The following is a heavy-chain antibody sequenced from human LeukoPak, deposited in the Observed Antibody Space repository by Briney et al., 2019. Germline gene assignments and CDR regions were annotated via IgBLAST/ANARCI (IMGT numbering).Heavy chain of an antibody. CDR1: GFTFSDYK. CDR3: ARGGYYYDSSGYPSTIDY. V-gene: IGHV3-11*04. J-gene: IGHJ4*02. Sequence: GGSLRLSCAASGFTFSDYKMSWIGQAPGKGVEWVSYISSSGSTIYYADSVKGGLTISRDNAKNSLYLQMNSLRAEDTAVYYCARGGYYYDSSGYPSTIDYWGQGTLVTVSS. CDR2: ISSSGSTI. D-gene: IGHD3-22*01.